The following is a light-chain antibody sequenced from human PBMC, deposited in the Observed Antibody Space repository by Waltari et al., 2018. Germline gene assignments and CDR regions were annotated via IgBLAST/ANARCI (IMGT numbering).Light chain of an antibody. CDR1: STHLGGYEY. V-gene: IGLV2-14*03. J-gene: IGLJ1*01. CDR2: GVS. Sequence: QSALTQPASTPGSPAQSITISCTRPSTHLGGYEYVSWYQQHPGKAPIPILYGVSSRPSGISIRSSGSKSGKTASLTISGLQAEDEADYYCSSYASSVTHFFGTGTKVTVL. CDR3: SSYASSVTHF.